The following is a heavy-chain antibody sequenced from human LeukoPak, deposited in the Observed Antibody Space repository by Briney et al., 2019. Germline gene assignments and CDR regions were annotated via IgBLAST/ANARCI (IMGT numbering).Heavy chain of an antibody. D-gene: IGHD3-3*01. J-gene: IGHJ4*02. CDR2: IKHDGSEK. CDR3: ATDRGWRTSGYYLYYFEY. Sequence: PGGSLRLSCAASGFIFTNYFMSWVRQAPGKGLEWVASIKHDGSEKYYVDSVRGRFTISRDNTMNSLYLQMSSLRAEDTAVYYCATDRGWRTSGYYLYYFEYWDQGTLVTYSS. CDR1: GFIFTNYF. V-gene: IGHV3-7*01.